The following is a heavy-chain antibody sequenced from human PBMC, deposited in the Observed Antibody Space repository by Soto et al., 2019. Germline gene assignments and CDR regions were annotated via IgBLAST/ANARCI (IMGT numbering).Heavy chain of an antibody. Sequence: SETLSLTCTLSVASITSTTYFWAWIRQPPGKGLEWVGSICYSGKTHYNPSLKSRVNISVDRSKNQFSLQMTSVTAADTAVYYCAKNLPRKGRFDYWGQGTLVIVSS. CDR2: ICYSGKT. V-gene: IGHV4-39*01. J-gene: IGHJ4*02. CDR3: AKNLPRKGRFDY. CDR1: VASITSTTYF.